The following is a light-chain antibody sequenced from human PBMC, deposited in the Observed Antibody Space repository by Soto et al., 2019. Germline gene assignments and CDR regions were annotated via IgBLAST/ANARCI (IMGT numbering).Light chain of an antibody. CDR1: SSNIGAGYD. V-gene: IGLV1-40*01. J-gene: IGLJ2*01. Sequence: QSVLTQPPSVSGAPGQRVTISCTGSSSNIGAGYDVHWYQQLPGTAPKLLIYGNSNRPSGVPDRFSGSKSGTSASLAITGLQAEDEAGYYGQSYDSSLSGSGVVFGGGTQLTVL. CDR3: QSYDSSLSGSGVV. CDR2: GNS.